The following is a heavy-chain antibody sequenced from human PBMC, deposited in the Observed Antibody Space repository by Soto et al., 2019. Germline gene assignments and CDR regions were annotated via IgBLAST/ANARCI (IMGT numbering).Heavy chain of an antibody. CDR3: ARAGNVYYYDSSGYWDY. V-gene: IGHV4-59*01. Sequence: SETLSLTCTVSGGSISSYYWSWIRQPPGKGLEWIGYIYYSGSTNYNPSLKSRVTISVDTSKNQFSLKLSSVTAADTAVYYCARAGNVYYYDSSGYWDYWSKGTLVTVSS. J-gene: IGHJ4*02. CDR1: GGSISSYY. D-gene: IGHD3-22*01. CDR2: IYYSGST.